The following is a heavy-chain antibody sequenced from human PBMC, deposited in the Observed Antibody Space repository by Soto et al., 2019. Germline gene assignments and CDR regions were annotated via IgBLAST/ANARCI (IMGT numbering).Heavy chain of an antibody. CDR2: IIPIIGII. J-gene: IGHJ5*02. D-gene: IGHD3-22*01. V-gene: IGHV1-69*08. CDR3: AGDPDSHYNDSHAYSYP. CDR1: GGTFSTYT. Sequence: QVQLVQSGAEVKKPGSSVKVSCKASGGTFSTYTITWVRQAPGQGLEWMGRIIPIIGIINYAQKFQGRVTITADKFTSTAYKEPTRLRSDGTAVYYCAGDPDSHYNDSHAYSYPWGQGTLVTVSS.